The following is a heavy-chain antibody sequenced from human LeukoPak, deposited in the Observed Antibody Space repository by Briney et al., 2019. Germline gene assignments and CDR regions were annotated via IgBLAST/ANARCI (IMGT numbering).Heavy chain of an antibody. Sequence: SSETLSLTCTVSGGSISSSSYYWSWIRQPPGKGLEWIGYIYHSGSTYYNPSLKSRVTISVDRSKNQFSLKLSSVTAADTAVYYCARGGITGTTKYAFDIWGQGTMVTVSS. D-gene: IGHD1-7*01. V-gene: IGHV4-30-2*01. CDR2: IYHSGST. J-gene: IGHJ3*02. CDR3: ARGGITGTTKYAFDI. CDR1: GGSISSSSYY.